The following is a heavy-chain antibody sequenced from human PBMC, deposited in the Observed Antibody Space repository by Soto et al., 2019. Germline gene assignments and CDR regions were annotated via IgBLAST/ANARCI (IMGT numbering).Heavy chain of an antibody. Sequence: QVQLVQSGAEVKKPGSSVKVSCKASGGTFSSYAISWVRQAPGQGLEWMGGIIPIFGTANYAQKFQGRVTITADESTSTSYRELSSLRSEDTAVYYCARIGRGAAAGTFDYWGQGTLVTVSS. CDR1: GGTFSSYA. D-gene: IGHD6-13*01. J-gene: IGHJ4*02. CDR2: IIPIFGTA. V-gene: IGHV1-69*12. CDR3: ARIGRGAAAGTFDY.